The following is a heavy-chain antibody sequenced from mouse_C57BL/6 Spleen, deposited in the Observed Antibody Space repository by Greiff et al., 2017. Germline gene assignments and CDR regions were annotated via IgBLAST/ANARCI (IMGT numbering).Heavy chain of an antibody. Sequence: QVQLKQPGAELVRPGTSVKLSCKASGYTFTSYWMHWVKQRPGQGLEWIGVIDPSDSYTNYNQKFKGKATLTVDTSSSTAYMQLSSLTSEDSAVYYCARRSNWDVFGNAMDYWGQGTSVTVSS. D-gene: IGHD4-1*02. J-gene: IGHJ4*01. CDR1: GYTFTSYW. CDR3: ARRSNWDVFGNAMDY. V-gene: IGHV1-59*01. CDR2: IDPSDSYT.